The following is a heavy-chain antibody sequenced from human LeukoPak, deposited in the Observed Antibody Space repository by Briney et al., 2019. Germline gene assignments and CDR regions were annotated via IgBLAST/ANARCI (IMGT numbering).Heavy chain of an antibody. V-gene: IGHV4-61*02. J-gene: IGHJ6*03. Sequence: SETLSLTCTVSGGSISSGSYYWSWIRQPGGKGLEWIVRIYTSGSTNYNPSLKSRVTISVKKTKNQFSLKLSSVTAADTAVYYCARAMVRGVKGYYYYYMDVWGKGTTVTVSS. CDR3: ARAMVRGVKGYYYYYMDV. CDR2: IYTSGST. D-gene: IGHD3-10*01. CDR1: GGSISSGSYY.